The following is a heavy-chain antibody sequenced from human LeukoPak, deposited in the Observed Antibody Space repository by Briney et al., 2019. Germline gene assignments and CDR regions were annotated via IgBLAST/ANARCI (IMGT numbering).Heavy chain of an antibody. Sequence: ASVKVSCKASGYTFTCYGISWVRQAPGQGLEWMGWISAYNGNTNYAQKLQGRVTMTTDTSTSTAYMELRSLRSDDTAVYYCARDESIAVAGTFDYWGQGTLVTVSS. CDR3: ARDESIAVAGTFDY. V-gene: IGHV1-18*01. J-gene: IGHJ4*02. D-gene: IGHD6-19*01. CDR2: ISAYNGNT. CDR1: GYTFTCYG.